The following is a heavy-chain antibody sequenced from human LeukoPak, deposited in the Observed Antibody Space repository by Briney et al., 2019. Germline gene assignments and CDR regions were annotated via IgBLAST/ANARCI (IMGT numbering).Heavy chain of an antibody. CDR1: EDSVSSNSAA. Sequence: SQTLSLTCAISEDSVSSNSAAWNWIRQSPSRGLEWLGRTYYRSKWYNDYAVSVESRITINPDTSKNQFSLQLNSVTPEDTAVYYCARDHCSGGSCYWRFDYWGQGTLVTVSS. J-gene: IGHJ4*02. CDR2: TYYRSKWYN. V-gene: IGHV6-1*01. D-gene: IGHD2-15*01. CDR3: ARDHCSGGSCYWRFDY.